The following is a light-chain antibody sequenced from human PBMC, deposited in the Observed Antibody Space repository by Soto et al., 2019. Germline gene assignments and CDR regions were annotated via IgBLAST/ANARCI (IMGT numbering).Light chain of an antibody. Sequence: VLTQSPGTLSLSPGERATLSCTASQSVSSSYLAWYQQKPGQAPRLLIYGASSRATGIPDRFSGSGSGTDFTLTISRLEPEDFAVYYCQQYGSSITFGQGTRLEIK. V-gene: IGKV3-20*01. CDR1: QSVSSSY. CDR2: GAS. CDR3: QQYGSSIT. J-gene: IGKJ5*01.